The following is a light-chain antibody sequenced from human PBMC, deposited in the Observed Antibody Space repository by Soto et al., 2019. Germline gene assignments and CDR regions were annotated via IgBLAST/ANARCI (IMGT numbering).Light chain of an antibody. CDR3: QQRSNWVT. CDR1: QSVSSY. J-gene: IGKJ1*01. CDR2: DAS. Sequence: EIVLTQPPATLSLSPGERATLSCRASQSVSSYLDWYQQKPGQAPRLLIYDASNRATGIPARFSGSGSGTDFTLTISSLEPEDCAVYYCQQRSNWVTFGQGTKVEIK. V-gene: IGKV3-11*01.